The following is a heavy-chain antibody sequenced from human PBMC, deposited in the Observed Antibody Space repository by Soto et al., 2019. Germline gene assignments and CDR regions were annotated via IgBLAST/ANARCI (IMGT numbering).Heavy chain of an antibody. CDR1: GGSISTSQW. D-gene: IGHD3-22*01. Sequence: QVQLRESGPGLVKPSETLSLTCTVSGGSISTSQWWSWLRQPPGKGLEWIGEKYHSGSSNYHTSLKSRVTISVDKSKNQFSLKLTSVAAADTAVYYCASKTYESKGTFDYWGQGTLVTVSS. J-gene: IGHJ4*02. CDR3: ASKTYESKGTFDY. V-gene: IGHV4-4*02. CDR2: KYHSGSS.